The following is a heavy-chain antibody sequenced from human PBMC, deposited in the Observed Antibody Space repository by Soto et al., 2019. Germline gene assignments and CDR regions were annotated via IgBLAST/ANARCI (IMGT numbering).Heavy chain of an antibody. CDR3: AKVLNYNSPPEGLFDY. CDR1: GFTFKNYA. CDR2: IGGRGVST. V-gene: IGHV3-23*01. D-gene: IGHD3-3*01. J-gene: IGHJ4*02. Sequence: HPGGSLRLSCAASGFTFKNYAMSWVRQAPGKGLEWVSAIGGRGVSTYYAGSVKGRFTVSRDNSKNTLYLQMNSLRAEDTAVYYCAKVLNYNSPPEGLFDYWGQGTLVTVSS.